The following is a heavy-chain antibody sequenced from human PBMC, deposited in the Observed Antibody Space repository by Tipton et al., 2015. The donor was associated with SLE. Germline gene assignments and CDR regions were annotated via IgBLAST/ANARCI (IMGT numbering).Heavy chain of an antibody. CDR1: GYSFTSYW. CDR2: IYPGDSHT. CDR3: ARDQASLGLDF. V-gene: IGHV5-51*01. J-gene: IGHJ4*02. Sequence: VQLVQSGAEVKKSGESLKISCEVSGYSFTSYWIGWVRQMPGKGLEWMGIIYPGDSHTTYSPSLQGQVTISVDKSINTAFLQWSSLKASDTAIYYCARDQASLGLDFWGQGTPVTVSS.